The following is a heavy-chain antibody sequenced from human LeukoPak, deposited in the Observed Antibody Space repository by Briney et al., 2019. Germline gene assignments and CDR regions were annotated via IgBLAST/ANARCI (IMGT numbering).Heavy chain of an antibody. CDR3: ARRIRYKGLDY. Sequence: SETLSLTCSVSGDSISSSSYNWGWLRQPPGTGLEWIGEINHSGSTNYNPSLKSRVTISVDTSKNQFSLKLSSVTAADTAVYYCARRIRYKGLDYWGQGTLVTVSS. CDR2: INHSGST. J-gene: IGHJ4*02. D-gene: IGHD2-2*02. CDR1: GDSISSSSYN. V-gene: IGHV4-39*07.